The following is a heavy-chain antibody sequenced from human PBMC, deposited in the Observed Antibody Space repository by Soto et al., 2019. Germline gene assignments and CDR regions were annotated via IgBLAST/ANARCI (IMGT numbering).Heavy chain of an antibody. Sequence: QITLKESGPTLVKPTQTLTLTCTFSGFSLSTSGVGVGWIRQPPGKALEWLALIYWDDDKRYSPSLKSRLTITKDTSTHQVVLTMTNMDPVDTAPYYCAHSLAASNYGDYEPSNSFEYWGQGTLVTVAS. D-gene: IGHD4-17*01. J-gene: IGHJ4*02. CDR2: IYWDDDK. CDR3: AHSLAASNYGDYEPSNSFEY. CDR1: GFSLSTSGVG. V-gene: IGHV2-5*02.